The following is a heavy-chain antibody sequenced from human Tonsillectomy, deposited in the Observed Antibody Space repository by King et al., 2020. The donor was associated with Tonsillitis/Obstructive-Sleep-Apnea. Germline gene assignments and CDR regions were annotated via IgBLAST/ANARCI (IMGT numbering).Heavy chain of an antibody. V-gene: IGHV3-30*18. CDR3: AKWPAATNDPYYXYYMDV. CDR1: GFTFSSYG. J-gene: IGHJ6*03. Sequence: VQLVESGGGVVQPGRSLRLSCAASGFTFSSYGMHWVRQAPGKGLEWVAVISYDGSNKYYADSVKGRFTISRDNSKNTLYLQMNSLRAEDTAVYYCAKWPAATNDPYYXYYMDVWGKGTTVTVSS. D-gene: IGHD2-2*01. CDR2: ISYDGSNK.